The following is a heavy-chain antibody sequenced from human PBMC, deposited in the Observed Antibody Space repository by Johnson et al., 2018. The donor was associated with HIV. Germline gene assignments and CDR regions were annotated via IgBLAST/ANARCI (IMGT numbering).Heavy chain of an antibody. CDR3: ANLGDYGGNNGFDI. J-gene: IGHJ3*02. CDR1: GFTFSGYG. CDR2: ISYDGSNK. V-gene: IGHV3-30*18. D-gene: IGHD4-23*01. Sequence: QVQLVETGGGEVQPGRSLRLSCAASGFTFSGYGMHWVRQAPGKGLEWVAVISYDGSNKYYAESVKGRFTISRDNSKKTLYLQMNSLTTEDTAVYCCANLGDYGGNNGFDIWGQGTMVTVYS.